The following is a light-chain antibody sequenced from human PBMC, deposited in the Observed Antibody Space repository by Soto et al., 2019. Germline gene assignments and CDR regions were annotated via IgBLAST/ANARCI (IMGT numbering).Light chain of an antibody. Sequence: EIVLTQSPGTLSLSPGERATLSCRTSQSVSNNYLAWYQQKPGQTPRLLIYAASSRATGVPDRFSGSGSGTDFTLTVSRLEPDDFAVFYCQQYATSPFTFGPGTKVEIK. J-gene: IGKJ2*01. CDR2: AAS. V-gene: IGKV3-20*01. CDR1: QSVSNNY. CDR3: QQYATSPFT.